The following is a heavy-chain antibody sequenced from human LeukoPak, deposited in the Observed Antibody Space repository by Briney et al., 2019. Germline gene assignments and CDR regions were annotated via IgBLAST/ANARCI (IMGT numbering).Heavy chain of an antibody. Sequence: TGGSLRLSCAASGFTFSSYAMSWVRQAPGKGLEWVSAISGSGGSTYYADSVKGRFTISRDNSKNTLYLQMNSLRAEDTAVYYCATPSNEIWFGDYYFDYWGQGTLVTVSS. V-gene: IGHV3-23*01. CDR3: ATPSNEIWFGDYYFDY. J-gene: IGHJ4*02. CDR1: GFTFSSYA. D-gene: IGHD3-10*01. CDR2: ISGSGGST.